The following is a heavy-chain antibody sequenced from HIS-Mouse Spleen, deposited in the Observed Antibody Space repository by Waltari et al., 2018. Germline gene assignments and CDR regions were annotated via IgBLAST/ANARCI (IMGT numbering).Heavy chain of an antibody. D-gene: IGHD3-3*01. CDR1: GGSISSGGYS. V-gene: IGHV4-30-2*01. CDR3: ARGDFGLRFLEWLPDYYYYGMDV. J-gene: IGHJ6*02. CDR2: IYHSGST. Sequence: QLQLQESGSGLVKPSQTLSLTCAVSGGSISSGGYSWSWIRQPPGKGLEGSGYIYHSGSTYYNPSLKSRVTISVDRSKNQFSLKLSSVTAADTAVYYCARGDFGLRFLEWLPDYYYYGMDVWGQGTTVTVSS.